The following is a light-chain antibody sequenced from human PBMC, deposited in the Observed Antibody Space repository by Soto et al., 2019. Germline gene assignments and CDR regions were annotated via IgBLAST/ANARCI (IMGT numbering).Light chain of an antibody. CDR2: GAS. Sequence: DIVLTQSPCTLSLSPGERATLSCRASQSVSSSYLAWYQQKPGQAPRLLISGASSRATGIPDRFSGSGSGTDFTLTISRLEPEDFAVYYCQEYGSAGWTFGQGTKVEIK. J-gene: IGKJ1*01. CDR3: QEYGSAGWT. CDR1: QSVSSSY. V-gene: IGKV3-20*01.